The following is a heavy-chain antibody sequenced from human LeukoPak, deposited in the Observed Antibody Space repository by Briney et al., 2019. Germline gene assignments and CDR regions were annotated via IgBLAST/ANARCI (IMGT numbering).Heavy chain of an antibody. D-gene: IGHD5-12*01. CDR3: ARGLSGYDSNWFDP. V-gene: IGHV4-59*01. J-gene: IGHJ5*02. CDR1: GGSISSYY. CDR2: IYYSGST. Sequence: SETLSLTCTVSGGSISSYYWSWLRQPPGKGLEWIGYIYYSGSTNYNPSLKSRVTISVDTPKNQFSLKLSSVTAADTAVYYCARGLSGYDSNWFDPWGQGTLVTVSS.